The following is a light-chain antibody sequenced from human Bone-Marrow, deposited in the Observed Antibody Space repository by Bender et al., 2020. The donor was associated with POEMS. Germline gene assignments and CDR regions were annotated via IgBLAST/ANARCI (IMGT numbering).Light chain of an antibody. CDR1: KLGEEY. V-gene: IGLV3-1*01. CDR2: QDT. Sequence: SYELTQPPSVSVSPGQTATITCSGEKLGEEYACWYQQKPGQSPVVVIYQDTKRPSGIPERFSGSTSGNTASPTISGTQTMDEADYYCQSWGSNTAVFGGVTKLTVI. J-gene: IGLJ2*01. CDR3: QSWGSNTAV.